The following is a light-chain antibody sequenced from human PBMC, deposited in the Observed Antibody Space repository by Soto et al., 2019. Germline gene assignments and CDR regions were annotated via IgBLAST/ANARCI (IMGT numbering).Light chain of an antibody. CDR3: QRYNNIPRT. CDR2: DAS. Sequence: DIQMTQSPSSLSASVGDRVTITCRASQAISNYLAWYQQTPGQPPRLIIYDASTLQSGVSSRFSGTRSGTDFTLTISNLQPDDVATYFCQRYNNIPRTFGKGTKVPLK. V-gene: IGKV1-27*01. J-gene: IGKJ1*01. CDR1: QAISNY.